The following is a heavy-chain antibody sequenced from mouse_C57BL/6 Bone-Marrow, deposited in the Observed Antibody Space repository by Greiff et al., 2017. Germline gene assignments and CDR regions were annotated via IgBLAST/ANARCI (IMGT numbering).Heavy chain of an antibody. CDR2: ISGGGGNT. Sequence: EVKLVESGGGLVKPGGSLKLSCAASGFTFSSYTMSWVRQTPEKRLEWVATISGGGGNTYYPDSVKGRFTISRDNAKNTLYLQMSSLRSEDTALYYCALYEYAWYFDVWGTGTTVTVSS. V-gene: IGHV5-9*01. CDR3: ALYEYAWYFDV. J-gene: IGHJ1*03. CDR1: GFTFSSYT. D-gene: IGHD2-4*01.